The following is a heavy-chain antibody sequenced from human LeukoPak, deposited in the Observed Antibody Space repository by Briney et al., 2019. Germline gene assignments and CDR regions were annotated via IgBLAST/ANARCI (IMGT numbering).Heavy chain of an antibody. J-gene: IGHJ6*02. D-gene: IGHD2-2*01. CDR2: INHSGST. V-gene: IGHV4-34*01. Sequence: PSETLSLTCAVYGGSFSGYYWSWIRQPPGKGLEWIGEINHSGSTNYNPSLKSRVTISVDTSKNQFSLRLSSVTAADTAVYYCARHPIIVVVPAASDYYYYGMDVWGQGTTVTVSS. CDR1: GGSFSGYY. CDR3: ARHPIIVVVPAASDYYYYGMDV.